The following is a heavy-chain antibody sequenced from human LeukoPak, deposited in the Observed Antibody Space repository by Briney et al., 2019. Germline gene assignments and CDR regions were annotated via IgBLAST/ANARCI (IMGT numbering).Heavy chain of an antibody. V-gene: IGHV4-59*08. CDR1: GGSISSYY. Sequence: SETLSLTCTVSGGSISSYYWSWIRQPPGKGLEWIGYIYYSGSTNYNPSLKSRVTISVDTSKNQFSLKLSSVTAADTAVYYCARCRDGYNYDFDYWGQGTLVTVSP. CDR2: IYYSGST. CDR3: ARCRDGYNYDFDY. D-gene: IGHD5-24*01. J-gene: IGHJ4*02.